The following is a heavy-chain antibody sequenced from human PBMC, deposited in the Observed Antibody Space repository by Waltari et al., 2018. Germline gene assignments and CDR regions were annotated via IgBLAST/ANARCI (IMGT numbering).Heavy chain of an antibody. CDR3: ARDHTIYGDYSSDL. CDR2: INTDTGHP. V-gene: IGHV7-4-1*02. Sequence: QVQLVQSGSEVKKPGASVKVSCKASGSAFNTSAINWVRQAPGQGLQWMGWINTDTGHPTYAPGFTGRFVFSLDTSVTTTFLQISDLRAEDTAVYFCARDHTIYGDYSSDLWGQGALVTVSS. J-gene: IGHJ4*02. CDR1: GSAFNTSA. D-gene: IGHD4-17*01.